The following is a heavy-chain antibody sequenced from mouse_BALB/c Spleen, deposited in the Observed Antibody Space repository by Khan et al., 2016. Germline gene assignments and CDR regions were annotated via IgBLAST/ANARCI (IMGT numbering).Heavy chain of an antibody. V-gene: IGHV3-2*02. J-gene: IGHJ4*01. CDR1: GYSITSDYA. Sequence: VQLQESGPGLVKPSQSLSLTCTVTGYSITSDYAWNWIRQFPGNKLEWMGYISYSGSTSYNPSLKSRISITRDTSNNQFFLQLNSVTSEDTATYYCARSDYGSKEAMDYWGQGTSVTVSS. D-gene: IGHD1-1*01. CDR3: ARSDYGSKEAMDY. CDR2: ISYSGST.